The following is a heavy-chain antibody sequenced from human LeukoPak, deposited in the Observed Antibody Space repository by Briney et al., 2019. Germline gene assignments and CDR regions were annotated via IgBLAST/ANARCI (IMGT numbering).Heavy chain of an antibody. J-gene: IGHJ4*02. D-gene: IGHD5-12*01. V-gene: IGHV3-53*01. CDR2: ISSAGNT. Sequence: GGSLRLSCAASGFTVSSNYMSWVRQAPGKGLEWVSVISSAGNTYNADSVKGRFTISRDNSKNTLYLQMNSLRAEDTAVYYCASVGYSGYDRALGYWGQGTLVTVSS. CDR1: GFTVSSNY. CDR3: ASVGYSGYDRALGY.